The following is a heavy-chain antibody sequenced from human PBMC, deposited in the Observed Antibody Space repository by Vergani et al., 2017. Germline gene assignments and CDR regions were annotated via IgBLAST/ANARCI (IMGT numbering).Heavy chain of an antibody. Sequence: QVQLVESGGGVVQPGRSLRLSCAASGFTFSSYAMHWVRQAPGKGLEWVAVISYDGSNKYYADSVKGRFTISRDNSKNTLYLQMNSLIAEDTAVYYCARDRLRYFDWLSSGNYYFDYWGQGTLVTVSS. CDR2: ISYDGSNK. CDR1: GFTFSSYA. J-gene: IGHJ4*02. CDR3: ARDRLRYFDWLSSGNYYFDY. D-gene: IGHD3-9*01. V-gene: IGHV3-30*01.